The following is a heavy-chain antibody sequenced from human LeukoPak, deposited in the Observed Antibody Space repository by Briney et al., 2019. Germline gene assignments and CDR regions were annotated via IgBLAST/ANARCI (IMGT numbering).Heavy chain of an antibody. V-gene: IGHV4-38-2*02. CDR1: GYSISSGYY. CDR2: IYHSGST. CDR3: ARHRHSSGWSQRKFDY. J-gene: IGHJ4*02. D-gene: IGHD6-19*01. Sequence: PSETLPLTCTVSGYSISSGYYWGWIRQPPGKGLEWIGSIYHSGSTNYNPSLKSRVTIPVDTSKNQFSLKLSSVTAADTAVYYCARHRHSSGWSQRKFDYWGQGTLVTVSS.